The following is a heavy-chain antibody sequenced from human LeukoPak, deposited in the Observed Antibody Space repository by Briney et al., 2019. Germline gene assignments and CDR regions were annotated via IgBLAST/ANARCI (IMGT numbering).Heavy chain of an antibody. CDR2: IWYDGSNK. CDR1: GFTFSSYG. CDR3: ARIRYSSCWYPFDY. Sequence: PGRSLRLSCAASGFTFSSYGMHWVRQAPGKGLEWVAVIWYDGSNKYYADSVKGRFTISRDNSKNTLYLQMNSLRAEDTAVYYCARIRYSSCWYPFDYWGQGTLVTVSS. J-gene: IGHJ4*02. V-gene: IGHV3-33*01. D-gene: IGHD6-19*01.